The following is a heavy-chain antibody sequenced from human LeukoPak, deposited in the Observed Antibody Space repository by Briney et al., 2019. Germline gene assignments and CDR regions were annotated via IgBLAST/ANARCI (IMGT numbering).Heavy chain of an antibody. CDR1: GGSISSYY. CDR2: IYYSGST. CDR3: ARALRYGWFDP. V-gene: IGHV4-59*01. Sequence: SETLSLTCTVSGGSISSYYWRWIRQPPGKGLEWIGYIYYSGSTNYNPSLKSRVTISVDTSKNQFSLKLSSVTAADTAVYYCARALRYGWFDPWGQGTLVTVSS. J-gene: IGHJ5*02. D-gene: IGHD1-1*01.